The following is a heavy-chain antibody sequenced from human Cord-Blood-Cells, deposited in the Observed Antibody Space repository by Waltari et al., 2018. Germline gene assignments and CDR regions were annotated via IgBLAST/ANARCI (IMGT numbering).Heavy chain of an antibody. CDR3: TSAQQLVDY. J-gene: IGHJ4*02. CDR2: IRSKANSYAT. CDR1: GFSSGGSP. D-gene: IGHD6-6*01. V-gene: IGHV3-73*02. Sequence: EVQRVESGGGLVQPGGSLKLSCAASGFSSGGSPLPWPRQASGKGLEWVGRIRSKANSYATAYAASVKGRFTISRDDSKNTAYLQMNSLKTEDTAVYYCTSAQQLVDYWGQGTLVTVSS.